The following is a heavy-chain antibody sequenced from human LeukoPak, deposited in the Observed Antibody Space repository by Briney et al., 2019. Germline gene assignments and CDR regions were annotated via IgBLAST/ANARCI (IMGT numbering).Heavy chain of an antibody. D-gene: IGHD7-27*01. V-gene: IGHV3-48*03. CDR3: AREEGGKLGIDYYFDY. CDR1: GFTFSSYE. CDR2: ISSSGSTI. J-gene: IGHJ4*02. Sequence: PGGSLRLSCAASGFTFSSYEMNWVRQAPGKGLEWVSYISSSGSTIYYADSVKGRFTISRDNAKNSLYLQMNSLRAEDTAVYYCAREEGGKLGIDYYFDYWGQGTLVTVSS.